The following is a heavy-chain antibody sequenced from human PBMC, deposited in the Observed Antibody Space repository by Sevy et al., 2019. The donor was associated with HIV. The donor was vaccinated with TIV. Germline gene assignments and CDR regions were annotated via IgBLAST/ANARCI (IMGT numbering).Heavy chain of an antibody. V-gene: IGHV4-39*02. CDR1: GDSLSRNDYY. CDR3: AREGPRIAQFDY. J-gene: IGHJ4*02. CDR2: IYYSGST. D-gene: IGHD6-13*01. Sequence: SEALSLTCTVSGDSLSRNDYYWAWVRQPPGKGLDWIGSIYYSGSTYYNPSLKSRVTISVDTSKNQFSLKLRSVTAADTAVYYCAREGPRIAQFDYWGQGTLVTVSS.